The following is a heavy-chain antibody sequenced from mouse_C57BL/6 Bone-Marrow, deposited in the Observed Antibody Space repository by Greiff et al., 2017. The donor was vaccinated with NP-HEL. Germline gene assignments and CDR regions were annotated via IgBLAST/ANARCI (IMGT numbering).Heavy chain of an antibody. Sequence: DVMLVESGEGLVKPGGSLKLSCAASGFTFSSYAMSWVRQTPEKRLEWVAYISSGGDYIYYADPVKGRFTISRDNARNTLYLQMSSLKSEDTAMYYCTRGPYDYDVYYYAMDYWGQGTSVTVSS. CDR2: ISSGGDYI. V-gene: IGHV5-9-1*02. D-gene: IGHD2-4*01. CDR1: GFTFSSYA. J-gene: IGHJ4*01. CDR3: TRGPYDYDVYYYAMDY.